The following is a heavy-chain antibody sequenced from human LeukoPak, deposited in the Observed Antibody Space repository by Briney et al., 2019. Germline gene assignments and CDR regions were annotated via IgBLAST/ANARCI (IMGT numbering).Heavy chain of an antibody. CDR3: ARGGIFDGSGTYRAINWFDP. CDR2: ISAHNGNT. V-gene: IGHV1-18*01. D-gene: IGHD3-10*01. Sequence: ASVKVSCTASGYTFTNYGIAWVRQAPGQGLEWMGWISAHNGNTNFAQKFQGRVTMTTDTSTSTAYMDLRSLTSDDTAVYYCARGGIFDGSGTYRAINWFDPWGQGTLVTVSS. CDR1: GYTFTNYG. J-gene: IGHJ5*02.